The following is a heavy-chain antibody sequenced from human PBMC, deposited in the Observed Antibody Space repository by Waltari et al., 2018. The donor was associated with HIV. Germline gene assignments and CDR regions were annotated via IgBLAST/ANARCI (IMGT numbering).Heavy chain of an antibody. J-gene: IGHJ2*01. Sequence: EVQLVESGGGLVQPGGSLRLSCAASGFTFTNYWMHWVRQVPGKGLVWVARIDHDATGTSYADSVKGRLTISRDNAKNTLYLQMNSLRLEDTAVYYCTSVFELWGRGTQVTVSS. V-gene: IGHV3-74*01. CDR2: IDHDATGT. CDR1: GFTFTNYW. CDR3: TSVFEL.